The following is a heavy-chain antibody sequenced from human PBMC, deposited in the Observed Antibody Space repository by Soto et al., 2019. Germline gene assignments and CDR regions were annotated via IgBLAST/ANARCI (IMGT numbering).Heavy chain of an antibody. J-gene: IGHJ4*02. CDR3: ARRYGGHFDY. CDR2: IYYSGST. CDR1: GGSISSYD. Sequence: SETLSLTCPVAGGSISSYDGSWIRQHPGKGLEWIGYIYYSGSTNYNPSLKSRVTISVDTSKNQFSLKLSSVTAADTAVYYCARRYGGHFDYWGQGTLVTVSS. D-gene: IGHD4-17*01. V-gene: IGHV4-59*08.